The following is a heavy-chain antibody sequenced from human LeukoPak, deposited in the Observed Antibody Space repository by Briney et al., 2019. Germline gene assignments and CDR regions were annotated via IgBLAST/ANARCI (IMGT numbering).Heavy chain of an antibody. Sequence: SETLSLTCTVSGGSISSGSYYWSWSRQPAGKGLEWIGRIYTSGSTNYNPSLKSRVTISVDTSKNQFSLKLSSVTAADTAVYYCARDVRVYYDSSGYHNWFDPWGQGTLVTVSS. CDR3: ARDVRVYYDSSGYHNWFDP. V-gene: IGHV4-61*02. CDR2: IYTSGST. CDR1: GGSISSGSYY. J-gene: IGHJ5*02. D-gene: IGHD3-22*01.